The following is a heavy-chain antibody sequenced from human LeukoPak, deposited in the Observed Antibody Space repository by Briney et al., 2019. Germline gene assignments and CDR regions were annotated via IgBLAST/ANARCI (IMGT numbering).Heavy chain of an antibody. CDR3: ARHEYVRTALGPFDY. CDR2: IYYSGST. V-gene: IGHV4-39*01. CDR1: DGSISSSSYY. J-gene: IGHJ4*02. Sequence: SETLSLTCSVSDGSISSSSYYWGWIRQPPGKGLEWIGSIYYSGSTYYSPSLKSRVAISVDTSKNQFSLKLSSVTAADTAVYYCARHEYVRTALGPFDYWGQGTLVTVSS. D-gene: IGHD3-16*01.